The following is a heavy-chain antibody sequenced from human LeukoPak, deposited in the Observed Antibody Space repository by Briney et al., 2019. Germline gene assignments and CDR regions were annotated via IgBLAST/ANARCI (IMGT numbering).Heavy chain of an antibody. D-gene: IGHD4-11*01. CDR2: IKSKVHGGTT. CDR1: GFTLSNAW. J-gene: IGHJ4*02. V-gene: IGHV3-15*01. CDR3: SGHMTTADY. Sequence: GGSLRLSCVASGFTLSNAWMSWVRQAPGKGLEWVARIKSKVHGGTTDYAAPVNGRFTISRDDSKNTLYLEMNSLKTEDTAVYYCSGHMTTADYWGQGTLVTVSS.